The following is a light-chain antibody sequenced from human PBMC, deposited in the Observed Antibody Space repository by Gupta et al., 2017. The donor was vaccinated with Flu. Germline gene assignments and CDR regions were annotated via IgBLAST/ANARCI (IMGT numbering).Light chain of an antibody. J-gene: IGLJ3*02. CDR3: QSYDSSRSGWV. Sequence: QSVLTQPPSVSGAPGQMVTISCTGSSSNIGAGFDVHWYQQFPGTAPKLLIYGNNKRPSGVPDRFSGSKSGTSASLAITGLQAEDEADYYCQSYDSSRSGWVFGGGTKLTVL. V-gene: IGLV1-40*01. CDR1: SSNIGAGFD. CDR2: GNN.